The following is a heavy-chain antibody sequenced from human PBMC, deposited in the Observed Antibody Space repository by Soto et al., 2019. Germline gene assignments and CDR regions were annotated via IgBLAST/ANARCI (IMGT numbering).Heavy chain of an antibody. J-gene: IGHJ4*02. CDR2: ISSSSSTI. CDR3: AYCSGSHFYY. CDR1: GFTFSSYS. Sequence: EVQLVESAGGLVQPGGSLRLSCAASGFTFSSYSMNWFRQAPGKGLVWVSYISSSSSTIYYADSVKGRFTISRDNAKNPLYLQMNNLRAEDTAVDYCAYCSGSHFYYLGQGNLVTVSS. V-gene: IGHV3-48*01. D-gene: IGHD3-10*01.